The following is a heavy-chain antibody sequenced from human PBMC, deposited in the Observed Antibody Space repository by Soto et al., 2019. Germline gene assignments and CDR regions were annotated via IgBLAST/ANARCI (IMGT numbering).Heavy chain of an antibody. CDR3: ATENIPMSRGVLDY. V-gene: IGHV3-15*01. D-gene: IGHD3-10*01. J-gene: IGHJ4*02. Sequence: NPGGSLRLSCETSGLSFRDAWMSWVRQVPGKGLEWVGRIKRNPDGGTTDYATPVQGRFIISRDDSRNTLYLQMSGLKTEDTAVYFCATENIPMSRGVLDYSGRGPLVTVSS. CDR2: IKRNPDGGTT. CDR1: GLSFRDAW.